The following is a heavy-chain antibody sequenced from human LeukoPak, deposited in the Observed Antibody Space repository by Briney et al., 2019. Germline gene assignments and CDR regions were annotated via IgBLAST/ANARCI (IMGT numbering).Heavy chain of an antibody. V-gene: IGHV3-30-3*01. J-gene: IGHJ4*02. CDR2: ISYDGSNK. D-gene: IGHD3-16*01. CDR1: GFTFSSYA. Sequence: GGSLRLSCAASGFTFSSYAMHWVRQAPGKGLEWVAVISYDGSNKYYADSVKGRFTISRDNSKNTLYLQMNSLRAEDTAVYYCARERLEEGSGPIPDDYWGQGTLVTVSS. CDR3: ARERLEEGSGPIPDDY.